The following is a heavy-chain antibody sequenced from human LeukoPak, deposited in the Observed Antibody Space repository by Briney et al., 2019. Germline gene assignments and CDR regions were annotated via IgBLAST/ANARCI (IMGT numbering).Heavy chain of an antibody. Sequence: SETLSLTCTVSGGSISSSSYYWGWIRQPPGKGLEWIGSIYYSGSTYYNPSLKSRVTISVDTSKNQFSLKLSSVTAADTAVYYCARAVAGSFDYWGQGTLVTVSS. V-gene: IGHV4-39*01. D-gene: IGHD6-19*01. CDR2: IYYSGST. J-gene: IGHJ4*02. CDR1: GGSISSSSYY. CDR3: ARAVAGSFDY.